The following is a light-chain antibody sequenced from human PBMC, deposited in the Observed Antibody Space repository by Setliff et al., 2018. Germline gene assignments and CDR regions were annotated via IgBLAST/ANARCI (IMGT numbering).Light chain of an antibody. J-gene: IGLJ3*02. CDR2: GNT. CDR1: NSDIGAKYD. V-gene: IGLV1-40*01. CDR3: AAWDDILKAVV. Sequence: QSALTQPPSVSGAPGQRVTISCTGSNSDIGAKYDVHWYQQLPGTAPTLLIFGNTNRPSGVPDRFSGSKSATSASLAITGLLSEDEADYYCAAWDDILKAVVFGGGTKVTVL.